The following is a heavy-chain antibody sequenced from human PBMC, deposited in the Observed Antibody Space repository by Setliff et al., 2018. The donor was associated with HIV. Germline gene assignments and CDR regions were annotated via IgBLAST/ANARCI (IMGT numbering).Heavy chain of an antibody. D-gene: IGHD2-2*01. CDR1: GFTFSYAW. V-gene: IGHV3-15*01. Sequence: PGGSLRLSCAASGFTFSYAWMSWVRQAPGKGLEWVGRIKSKTDGWTPDYAAPVQGRFTISIDDSKNTLYLQMNSLKTEDTAVYYCTTDGIVVVPAAMPGDYYYGMDVWGQGTTVTVSS. CDR2: IKSKTDGWTP. J-gene: IGHJ6*02. CDR3: TTDGIVVVPAAMPGDYYYGMDV.